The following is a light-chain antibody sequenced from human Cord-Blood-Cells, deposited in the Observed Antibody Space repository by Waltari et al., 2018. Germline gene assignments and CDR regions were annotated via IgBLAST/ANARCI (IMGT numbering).Light chain of an antibody. CDR1: SSDVGGYTY. J-gene: IGLJ2*01. Sequence: QSALTQPPSASGSPRQSVTIASTGTSSDVGGYTYVSWYQQHTGKAPKLMIYEVSQRPSGVPDRFSGSKSGNTASLTVSGLQAEDEADYYCSSYAGSNNLVFGGGTKLTVL. CDR2: EVS. CDR3: SSYAGSNNLV. V-gene: IGLV2-8*01.